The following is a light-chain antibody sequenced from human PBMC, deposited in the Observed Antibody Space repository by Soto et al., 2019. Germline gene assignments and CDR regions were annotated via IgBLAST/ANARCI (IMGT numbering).Light chain of an antibody. V-gene: IGKV3-11*01. Sequence: EIVLTQSPATLSLSPGETATLSCRASRSVSSYLAWYQQKPGQTPRLLIHDASNMAPGIPVRFSGSGSGTDSTLPIRSLKPEDFAVYYCRQRTPWPSPPFGQGPRLDIK. CDR1: RSVSSY. CDR3: RQRTPWPSPP. CDR2: DAS. J-gene: IGKJ5*01.